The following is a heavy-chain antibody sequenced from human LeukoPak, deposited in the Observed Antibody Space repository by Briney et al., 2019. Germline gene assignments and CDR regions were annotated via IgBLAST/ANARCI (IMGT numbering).Heavy chain of an antibody. CDR3: ARANSLAAAGSSSNYYYYYGMDV. Sequence: PSETLSLTCAVYGGSFSGYYWSWIRQPPGKGLEWIGEINHSGSTNYNPSLKSRVTISVDTSKNQFSLKLSSVTAADTAVYYCARANSLAAAGSSSNYYYYYGMDVWGQGTTVTVSS. D-gene: IGHD6-13*01. CDR1: GGSFSGYY. CDR2: INHSGST. J-gene: IGHJ6*02. V-gene: IGHV4-34*01.